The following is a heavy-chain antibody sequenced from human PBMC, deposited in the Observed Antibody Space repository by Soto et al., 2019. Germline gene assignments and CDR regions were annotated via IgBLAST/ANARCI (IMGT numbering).Heavy chain of an antibody. CDR3: ARVPGP. V-gene: IGHV3-11*01. Sequence: CXSLRLSWAAAECSFIDYYMSWIRQEPGKGLEWVSYISSSGSTIYYADSVKGRFTISRDNAKNSLYLQMNSLRAEDTAVYYWARVPGPWGQGTLVTVSS. J-gene: IGHJ5*02. CDR2: ISSSGSTI. CDR1: ECSFIDYY. D-gene: IGHD7-27*01.